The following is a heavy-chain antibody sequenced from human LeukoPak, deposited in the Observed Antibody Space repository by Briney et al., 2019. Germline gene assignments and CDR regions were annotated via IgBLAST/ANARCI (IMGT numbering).Heavy chain of an antibody. CDR1: GGSISSNDYY. CDR2: ILYSGNT. CDR3: SRYIRRRPQFDY. J-gene: IGHJ4*02. V-gene: IGHV4-39*01. Sequence: SETLSLTCTVSGGSISSNDYYWGWIRQPPGKGLEWIGNILYSGNTFYHPSLKSRVTIAVDTSKNQFFLKLSSVTAADTAVYYCSRYIRRRPQFDYWGQGTLVTVSS.